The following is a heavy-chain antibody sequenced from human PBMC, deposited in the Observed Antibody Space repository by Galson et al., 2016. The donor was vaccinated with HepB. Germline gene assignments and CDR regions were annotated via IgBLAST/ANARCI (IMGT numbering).Heavy chain of an antibody. J-gene: IGHJ2*01. CDR3: ARIVHSEDNDWFFDL. Sequence: SLRLSCAASGFALSSYSMTWVRQAPGKGLEWVSYITSDSRSIRYADSVKGRFTISRDNAKRSLYLQMRSLRDEDTAMYYCARIVHSEDNDWFFDLWGRGALVTVSS. CDR1: GFALSSYS. D-gene: IGHD1-26*01. CDR2: ITSDSRSI. V-gene: IGHV3-48*02.